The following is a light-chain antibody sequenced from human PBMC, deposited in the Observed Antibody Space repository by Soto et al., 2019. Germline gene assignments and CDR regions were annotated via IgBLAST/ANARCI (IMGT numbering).Light chain of an antibody. CDR3: QQTSAFPGT. Sequence: DIQMTQSPSSVSASVGDRLTITCRASRDISNSLAWYQQTPGKAPKLLLRGASSLHRGVPSRFSGGGAGTEFTLAISSLQPEDFAAYYCQQTSAFPGTFGQGTKVDI. J-gene: IGKJ1*01. CDR1: RDISNS. V-gene: IGKV1-12*01. CDR2: GAS.